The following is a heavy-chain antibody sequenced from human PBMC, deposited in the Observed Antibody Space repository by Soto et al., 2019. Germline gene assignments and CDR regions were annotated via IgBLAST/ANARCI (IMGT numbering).Heavy chain of an antibody. J-gene: IGHJ5*02. V-gene: IGHV1-2*02. CDR2: INPNSGAT. D-gene: IGHD3-3*01. CDR3: ARGGGTILAPLP. Sequence: ASVKVSCKASGYTFTGYFMHWVRQAPGQGLEWMGWINPNSGATKYAEKFQGRVTLSRDTSIRTAYMELSGLRSDDTAVYYCARGGGTILAPLPWGQGALVTVSS. CDR1: GYTFTGYF.